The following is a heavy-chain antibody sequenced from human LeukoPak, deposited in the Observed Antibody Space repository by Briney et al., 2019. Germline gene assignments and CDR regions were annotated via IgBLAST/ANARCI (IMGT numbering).Heavy chain of an antibody. D-gene: IGHD6-13*01. V-gene: IGHV3-48*01. CDR2: ISSSSSTI. J-gene: IGHJ4*02. CDR1: GFTFSSYS. CDR3: ARDKGLAAAGTFDY. Sequence: GGSLRLSCAASGFTFSSYSMNWVRQAPGKGLEWVSYISSSSSTIYYAHSVKGRFTISRDNAKNSLYLQMNSLRAEDTAVYYCARDKGLAAAGTFDYWGQGTLVTVSS.